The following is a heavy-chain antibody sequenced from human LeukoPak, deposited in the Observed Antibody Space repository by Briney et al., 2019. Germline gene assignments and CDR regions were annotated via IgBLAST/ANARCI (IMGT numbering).Heavy chain of an antibody. Sequence: ASVKVSCKASGYTFTDYYMHWVRQAPGRGLEWMGRVNPNSGGTNYAQKFQGRVTMTRDSSISIGYMELSRLKSDDTAVYYCTADKKLGDFDYWGQGTLVTVSS. CDR2: VNPNSGGT. V-gene: IGHV1-2*06. J-gene: IGHJ4*02. CDR3: TADKKLGDFDY. CDR1: GYTFTDYY. D-gene: IGHD7-27*01.